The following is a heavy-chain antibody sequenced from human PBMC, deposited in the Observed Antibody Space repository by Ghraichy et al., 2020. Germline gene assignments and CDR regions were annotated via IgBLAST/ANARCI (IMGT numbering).Heavy chain of an antibody. CDR2: IYYSGST. J-gene: IGHJ5*02. V-gene: IGHV4-39*01. D-gene: IGHD1-26*01. Sequence: SETLSLTCTVSSGSVSSSSYYWGWIRQPPGKGLEWIGSIYYSGSTYYNPSLKSRVTISVDTSENQFSLKLSSVTAADTAVYYCARHVSSYYGLNWFDPWGQGTLVTVSS. CDR3: ARHVSSYYGLNWFDP. CDR1: SGSVSSSSYY.